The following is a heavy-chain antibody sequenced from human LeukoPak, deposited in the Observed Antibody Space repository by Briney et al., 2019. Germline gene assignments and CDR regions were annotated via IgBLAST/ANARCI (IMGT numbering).Heavy chain of an antibody. J-gene: IGHJ5*02. Sequence: SETLSLICTVSGGSISSGDYYWRWVRQPPGKGLEWIAYMYYSGSTYYNPSLNSRVTMSADTSTTQLSLTLSSVTAADTAVYYCARPYYYDSRIDPWGQGILVTVSS. D-gene: IGHD3-22*01. V-gene: IGHV4-30-4*01. CDR1: GGSISSGDYY. CDR2: MYYSGST. CDR3: ARPYYYDSRIDP.